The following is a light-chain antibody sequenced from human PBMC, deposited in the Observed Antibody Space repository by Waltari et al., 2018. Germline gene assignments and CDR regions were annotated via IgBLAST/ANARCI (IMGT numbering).Light chain of an antibody. CDR2: GAS. V-gene: IGKV3-20*01. CDR1: QSVRKT. J-gene: IGKJ1*01. Sequence: SQSVRKTLAWYKQKPGPGPPLLIYGASNRATGIPDRFSGSGSGTDFSRTISRLEPEDFAVYYCQHYVRLPLPFGPGPKVEIK. CDR3: QHYVRLPLP.